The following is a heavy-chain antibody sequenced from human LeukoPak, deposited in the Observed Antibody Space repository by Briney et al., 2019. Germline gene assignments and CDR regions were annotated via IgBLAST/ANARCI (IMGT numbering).Heavy chain of an antibody. D-gene: IGHD5-12*01. Sequence: PSQTLSLTCTVSGGSISSGDYYWSWIRQPPGKGLEWIGYIYYSGSTYYNPSLKSRVTISVDTSKNQFSLKLSSVTAADTAVYYCARDRRYSGYDWGSHFDYWGQGTLVTVSP. CDR1: GGSISSGDYY. CDR2: IYYSGST. CDR3: ARDRRYSGYDWGSHFDY. J-gene: IGHJ4*02. V-gene: IGHV4-30-4*01.